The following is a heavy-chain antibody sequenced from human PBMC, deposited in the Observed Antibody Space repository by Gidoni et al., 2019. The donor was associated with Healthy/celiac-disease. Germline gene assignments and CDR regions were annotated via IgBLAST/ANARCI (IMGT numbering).Heavy chain of an antibody. V-gene: IGHV4-31*03. J-gene: IGHJ4*02. D-gene: IGHD2-15*01. CDR3: ARDSAKMGGVVVVAANQPV. CDR2: IYYSGST. CDR1: GGSISRRGYY. Sequence: QVQLQESGSGLVKPSQTLSLTCTVSGGSISRRGYYWSWIRQHPGKGLEWIGYIYYSGSTYYNPSLKSRVTISVDTSKNQFSLKLSSVTAADTAVYYCARDSAKMGGVVVVAANQPVWGQGTLVTVSS.